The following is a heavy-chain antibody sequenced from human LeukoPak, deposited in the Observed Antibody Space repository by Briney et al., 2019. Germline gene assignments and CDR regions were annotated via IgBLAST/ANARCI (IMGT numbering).Heavy chain of an antibody. Sequence: GASVKVSCKASGYTFTGYYMHWVRQAPGQGLEWMGWINPNSGGTNYAQKFQGRVTMTRDTSISTAYMELSRLRSDDTAVYYCARGAALRRFLEWSKNWFDPRGQGTLVTVSS. CDR1: GYTFTGYY. CDR2: INPNSGGT. D-gene: IGHD3-3*01. V-gene: IGHV1-2*02. J-gene: IGHJ5*02. CDR3: ARGAALRRFLEWSKNWFDP.